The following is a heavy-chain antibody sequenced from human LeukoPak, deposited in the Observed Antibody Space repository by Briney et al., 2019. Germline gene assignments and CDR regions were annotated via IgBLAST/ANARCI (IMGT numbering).Heavy chain of an antibody. V-gene: IGHV3-30*02. J-gene: IGHJ4*02. CDR3: ASGGPTRGTLAS. Sequence: PGGSLRLSCAASGFALSSYGMYWVRQTPDKGLEWVAYSRRDGTYVNYADSVKGRFIISRDNSKNTLGLQMNSLRVEDTALYYCASGGPTRGTLASWGQGTLVRVSS. CDR2: SRRDGTYV. D-gene: IGHD1-26*01. CDR1: GFALSSYG.